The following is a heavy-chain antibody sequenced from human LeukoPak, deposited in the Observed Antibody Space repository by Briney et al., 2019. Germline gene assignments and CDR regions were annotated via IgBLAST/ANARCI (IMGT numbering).Heavy chain of an antibody. CDR3: ARDMTTATTCYLQH. CDR2: ISSKSTYR. J-gene: IGHJ1*01. Sequence: GGSLRLSCAASGFTFSDYSMNWVRQAPGKGLEWVSSISSKSTYRYYADSVKGRFTISRDNAKDSLCLQMNSLRAEDTAVYYCARDMTTATTCYLQHWGQGTLVTVSS. D-gene: IGHD4-17*01. CDR1: GFTFSDYS. V-gene: IGHV3-21*06.